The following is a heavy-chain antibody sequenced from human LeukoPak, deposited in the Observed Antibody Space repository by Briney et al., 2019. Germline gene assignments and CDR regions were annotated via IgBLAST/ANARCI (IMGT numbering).Heavy chain of an antibody. Sequence: GGSLRLSCAASGFTFSRNGMAWVRQAPGKGLEWVSSISVSGTYIYYSDSVKGRFTISRDNAKNSLYLQMNSLRAEDSALYFCAKGTLGSCSGAKCYEFDNWGQGTLVTVSS. CDR3: AKGTLGSCSGAKCYEFDN. CDR1: GFTFSRNG. D-gene: IGHD2-8*02. V-gene: IGHV3-21*04. J-gene: IGHJ4*02. CDR2: ISVSGTYI.